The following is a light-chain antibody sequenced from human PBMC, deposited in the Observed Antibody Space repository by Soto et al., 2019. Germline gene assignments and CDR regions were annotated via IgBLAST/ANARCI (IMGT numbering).Light chain of an antibody. CDR3: QQYNSYTWT. J-gene: IGKJ1*01. V-gene: IGKV1-5*01. CDR1: QSISSW. CDR2: DAS. Sequence: DIQMTQSPSTLSASVGDRVTITCRASQSISSWLAWYQQKPGKAPKLLIYDASSLESGVPSRFSGGGSGTEFTLTISSLQRDDFATYYCQQYNSYTWTFGQGTRWIS.